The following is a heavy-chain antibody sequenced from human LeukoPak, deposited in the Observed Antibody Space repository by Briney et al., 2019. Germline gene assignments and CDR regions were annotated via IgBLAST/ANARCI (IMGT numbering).Heavy chain of an antibody. CDR1: GFTFSSYA. CDR3: ARGLNRGFDY. CDR2: ISYDGSNK. V-gene: IGHV3-30*04. J-gene: IGHJ4*02. Sequence: PGGSLRLSYAASGFTFSSYAMHWVRQAPGKGLEWVAVISYDGSNKYYADSVKGRFTISRDNSKNTLYLQMNSLRAEDTAVYYCARGLNRGFDYWNQGTLVNISS. D-gene: IGHD3-16*01.